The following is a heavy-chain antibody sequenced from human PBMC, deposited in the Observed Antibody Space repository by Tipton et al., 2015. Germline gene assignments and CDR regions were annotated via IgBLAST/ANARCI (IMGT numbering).Heavy chain of an antibody. CDR3: ARDLEHGMDV. CDR2: IYYSGST. J-gene: IGHJ6*02. V-gene: IGHV4-59*01. Sequence: TLSLTCTVSGGSISSYYWSWIRQPPGKGLEWIGYIYYSGSTNYNPSLKSRITISLNTSKNQFSLKMSSVTAADTAVYFCARDLEHGMDVWGQGTTVTVS. CDR1: GGSISSYY.